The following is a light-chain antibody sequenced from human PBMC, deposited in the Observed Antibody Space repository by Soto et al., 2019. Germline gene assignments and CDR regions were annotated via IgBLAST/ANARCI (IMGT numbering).Light chain of an antibody. J-gene: IGKJ4*01. Sequence: IVLTQSPGTLSLSPGERATLSCRASESVANYLDWYQQKPGQAPRLLIYHASSRATGIPERFSGSGSWADFTLTISRLEPEDFAVYYCQHYQSLTFGVGTKV. CDR2: HAS. CDR1: ESVANY. CDR3: QHYQSLT. V-gene: IGKV3-20*01.